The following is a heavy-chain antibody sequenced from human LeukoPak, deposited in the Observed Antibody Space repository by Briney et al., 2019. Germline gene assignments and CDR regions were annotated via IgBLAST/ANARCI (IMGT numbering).Heavy chain of an antibody. CDR2: ISSSSSYT. J-gene: IGHJ3*02. D-gene: IGHD3-10*01. Sequence: GGSLRLSCAASGFTFSTYSMNWVRQAPGKGLEWVSYISSSSSYTNYADSVKGRFTISRDNAKNSLYLQMNSLRAEDTAVYYCARDRSGFGRDAFDIWGQGTMVTVSS. CDR1: GFTFSTYS. V-gene: IGHV3-21*05. CDR3: ARDRSGFGRDAFDI.